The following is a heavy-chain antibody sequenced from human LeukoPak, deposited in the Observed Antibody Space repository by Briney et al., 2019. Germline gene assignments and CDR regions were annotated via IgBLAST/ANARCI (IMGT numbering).Heavy chain of an antibody. D-gene: IGHD2-2*02. J-gene: IGHJ4*02. CDR2: IRYDGSNK. Sequence: PGGSLRLSCAASGFTFSTYGMHWVRQAPGKGLEWVAFIRYDGSNKYYADSVKGRFTISRDNSRNTLYLQMNSLRAEDTALYYCAKGPPRPGYCSSTICYSFDYWGQGTLVTVSS. CDR3: AKGPPRPGYCSSTICYSFDY. CDR1: GFTFSTYG. V-gene: IGHV3-30*02.